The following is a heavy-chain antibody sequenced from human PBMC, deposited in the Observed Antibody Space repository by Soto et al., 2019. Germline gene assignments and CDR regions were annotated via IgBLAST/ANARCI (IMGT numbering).Heavy chain of an antibody. Sequence: ASVNVSCKASGYTFTSYGISWVRQAPGQGLEWMGWISAYNGNTNYAQKLQGRVTMTTDTSTSTAYMELRSLRSDDTAVYYCARVNDYTFRGYSEYWGQGTLVNVSS. CDR2: ISAYNGNT. D-gene: IGHD3-3*01. V-gene: IGHV1-18*04. J-gene: IGHJ4*02. CDR3: ARVNDYTFRGYSEY. CDR1: GYTFTSYG.